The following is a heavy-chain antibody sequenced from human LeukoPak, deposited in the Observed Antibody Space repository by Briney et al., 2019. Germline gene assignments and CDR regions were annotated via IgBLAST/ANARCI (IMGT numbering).Heavy chain of an antibody. Sequence: SETLSLTCTVSGGSIGIYYWNWIRQPAGKGLEWIGRIFTSGIANYNPSLKSRVTMSVDTSKNQFSLNLSSVTAADTAVYYCARDISGTYYNPLGYMDVWGKGTTVTVSS. V-gene: IGHV4-4*07. J-gene: IGHJ6*03. CDR1: GGSIGIYY. CDR3: ARDISGTYYNPLGYMDV. D-gene: IGHD3-10*01. CDR2: IFTSGIA.